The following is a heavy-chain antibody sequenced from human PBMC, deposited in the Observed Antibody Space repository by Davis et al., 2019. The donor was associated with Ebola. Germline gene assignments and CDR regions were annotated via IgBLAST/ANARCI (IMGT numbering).Heavy chain of an antibody. CDR1: GYSFTSYW. Sequence: GESLKISCKGSGYSFTSYWISWVRQMPGKGLEWMGRIDPSDSYTNYSPSFQGHVTISADKSISTAYLQWSSLKASDTAMYYCARQYYDSSGYYYYYMDVWGKGTTVTVSS. CDR2: IDPSDSYT. J-gene: IGHJ6*03. V-gene: IGHV5-10-1*01. CDR3: ARQYYDSSGYYYYYMDV. D-gene: IGHD3-22*01.